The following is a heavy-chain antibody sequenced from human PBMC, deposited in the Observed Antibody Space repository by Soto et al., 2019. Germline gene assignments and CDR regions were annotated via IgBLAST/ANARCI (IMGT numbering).Heavy chain of an antibody. D-gene: IGHD1-26*01. Sequence: SETLSLTCTVSGGSIISGDYYWSWIRQPPGKGLEWIGYIYYSGSTYYNPSLKSRVTILVDTSKNQFSLKLSSVTAADTAVYYCARGATYYYYGMDVWGQGTTVTVSS. V-gene: IGHV4-30-4*01. CDR2: IYYSGST. CDR1: GGSIISGDYY. J-gene: IGHJ6*02. CDR3: ARGATYYYYGMDV.